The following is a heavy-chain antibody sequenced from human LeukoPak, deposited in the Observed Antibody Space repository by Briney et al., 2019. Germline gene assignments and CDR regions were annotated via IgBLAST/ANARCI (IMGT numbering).Heavy chain of an antibody. CDR3: AKDRGYYDSSGYFDY. D-gene: IGHD3-22*01. J-gene: IGHJ4*02. V-gene: IGHV3-23*01. CDR1: GFTFSSYA. Sequence: GGSLRLSCAASGFTFSSYAMSWVRQAPGKGLEWVSAISGSGGSTYYADSVKGRFTISRDNSKNTLYLQMNSLRAEDTAVYYCAKDRGYYDSSGYFDYWGQGTLVTVSS. CDR2: ISGSGGST.